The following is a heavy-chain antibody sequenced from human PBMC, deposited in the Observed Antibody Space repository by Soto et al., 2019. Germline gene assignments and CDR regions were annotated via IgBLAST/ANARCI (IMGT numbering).Heavy chain of an antibody. D-gene: IGHD1-26*01. CDR1: GGSISSGGYY. V-gene: IGHV4-31*03. CDR3: AGIYSGSPGGTLRY. J-gene: IGHJ4*02. CDR2: IYYSGST. Sequence: PAETLSLTFTVCGGSISSGGYYWSWIRQHPGKGLEWIGYIYYSGSTYYNPSLKSRVTISVDTSKNQFSLKLSSVTAADTAVYYCAGIYSGSPGGTLRYWGQGTLVTVSS.